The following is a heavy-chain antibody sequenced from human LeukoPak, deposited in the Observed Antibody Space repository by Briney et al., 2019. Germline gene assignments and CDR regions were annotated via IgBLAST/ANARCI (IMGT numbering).Heavy chain of an antibody. V-gene: IGHV3-23*01. Sequence: GGSLRLSCAASGLRFSDFPMTWVRQAPGKGPEVVSAIVGRGGRTYYADFLGGRFIISRDNSKDMVYLQMNSLKVDDTATYYCGKEGGAWGQGTKVTVSS. J-gene: IGHJ5*02. CDR1: GLRFSDFP. CDR2: IVGRGGRT. D-gene: IGHD3-16*01. CDR3: GKEGGA.